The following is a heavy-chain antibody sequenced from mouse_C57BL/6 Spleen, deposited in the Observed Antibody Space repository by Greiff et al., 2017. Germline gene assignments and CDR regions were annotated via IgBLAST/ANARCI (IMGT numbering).Heavy chain of an antibody. CDR2: INPNNGGT. D-gene: IGHD2-4*01. Sequence: EVQLQQSGPELVKPGASVKIPCKASGYTFTDYNMDWVKQSHGKSLEWIGDINPNNGGTIYNQKFKGKATVTVDKSSSTAYMELRSLTSEDTAVDYCARSGDYLFAYWGQGTLVTVSA. CDR3: ARSGDYLFAY. V-gene: IGHV1-18*01. J-gene: IGHJ3*01. CDR1: GYTFTDYN.